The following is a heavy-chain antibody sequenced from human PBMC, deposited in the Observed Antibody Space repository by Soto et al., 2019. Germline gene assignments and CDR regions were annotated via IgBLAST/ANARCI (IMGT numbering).Heavy chain of an antibody. Sequence: PGESLKISCKGSGYSFTSYWIGWVRQMPGKGLEWMGIIYPGDSDTRYSPSFQGQVTISADKSISTAYLQWSSLKASDTAVYYCARDFRGYSSSSPAFDIWGQGTMVTVSS. CDR1: GYSFTSYW. J-gene: IGHJ3*02. V-gene: IGHV5-51*01. CDR2: IYPGDSDT. D-gene: IGHD6-6*01. CDR3: ARDFRGYSSSSPAFDI.